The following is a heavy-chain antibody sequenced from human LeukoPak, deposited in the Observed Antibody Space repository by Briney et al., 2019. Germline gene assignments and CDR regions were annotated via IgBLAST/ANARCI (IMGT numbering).Heavy chain of an antibody. CDR3: ARDKSAGADTGSSFYY. V-gene: IGHV3-9*01. D-gene: IGHD3-10*01. CDR1: GFTFDDYT. Sequence: QSGGSLRLSCAASGFTFDDYTMHWVRQAPGKGLEWVSSISWNSDFIGYADSVKGRFTISRDNAKNSVYLQMNSLRAEDTAVYYCARDKSAGADTGSSFYYWGQGALVTVSS. J-gene: IGHJ4*02. CDR2: ISWNSDFI.